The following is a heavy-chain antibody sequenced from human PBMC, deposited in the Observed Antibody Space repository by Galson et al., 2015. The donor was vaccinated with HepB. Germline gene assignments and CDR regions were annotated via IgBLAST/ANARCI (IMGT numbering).Heavy chain of an antibody. D-gene: IGHD4-23*01. V-gene: IGHV1-18*01. CDR2: ISGYNGDT. Sequence: SVKVSCKISGYTFTDYGINWVRQAPGQGFEWMGWISGYNGDTIYAQSLQGRIIMTTDTSTSTAYMELSRLRSDDTAVYYCARDGDYGGGSWGQGTLVIVSS. CDR3: ARDGDYGGGS. J-gene: IGHJ5*02. CDR1: GYTFTDYG.